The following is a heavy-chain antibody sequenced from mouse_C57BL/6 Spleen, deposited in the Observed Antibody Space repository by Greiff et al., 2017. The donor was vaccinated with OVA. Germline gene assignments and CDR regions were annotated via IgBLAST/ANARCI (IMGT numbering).Heavy chain of an antibody. CDR3: ARGPHYYGSPYWYFDV. V-gene: IGHV5-16*01. J-gene: IGHJ1*03. CDR2: INYDGSST. CDR1: GFTFSDYY. D-gene: IGHD1-1*01. Sequence: EVMLVESEGGLVQPGSSMKLSCTASGFTFSDYYMAWVRQVPEKGLEWVANINYDGSSTYYLDSLKSRFIISRDNAKNILYLQMSSLKSEDTATYYCARGPHYYGSPYWYFDVWGTGTTVTVSS.